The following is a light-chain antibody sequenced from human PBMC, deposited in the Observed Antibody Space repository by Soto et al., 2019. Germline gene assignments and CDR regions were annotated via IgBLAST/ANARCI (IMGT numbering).Light chain of an antibody. CDR3: CSYAGSSTHVV. CDR1: SSDVGSYNL. Sequence: QSALTQPASVSGSPGQSITISCTGTSSDVGSYNLVSWYQQHPGKAPKLMIYEVSKRPSGVSNRFSGSKSGNTASLTISGLRAEDEADYYCCSYAGSSTHVVFGGGTKVTVL. CDR2: EVS. V-gene: IGLV2-23*02. J-gene: IGLJ2*01.